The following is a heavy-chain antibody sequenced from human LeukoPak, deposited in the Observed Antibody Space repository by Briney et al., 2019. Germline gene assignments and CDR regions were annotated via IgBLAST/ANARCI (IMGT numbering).Heavy chain of an antibody. CDR2: VNPNSGHT. CDR3: ARGLGVAARPLGY. CDR1: GYTFTSYD. J-gene: IGHJ4*02. V-gene: IGHV1-8*01. D-gene: IGHD6-6*01. Sequence: GASVKVSCKASGYTFTSYDINWVRQATGQGLEWMGWVNPNSGHTGFAQKFQGRVSMTSNTSISTAYMEVRSLRSEDTAVYYCARGLGVAARPLGYWGQGTLVTVSS.